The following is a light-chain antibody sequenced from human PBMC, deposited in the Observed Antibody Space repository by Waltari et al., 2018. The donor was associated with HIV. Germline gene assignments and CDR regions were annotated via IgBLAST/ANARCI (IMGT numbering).Light chain of an antibody. J-gene: IGLJ2*01. CDR3: SSYAGSNNVV. CDR2: EVS. Sequence: QSALTQPPSASGSPGQSVTISCPGTSSAAGGYKSVPWYHQHPGKAPQVTIYEVSKRPSGVPDRFSGSKSGNTASLTVSGLQAEDEADYYCSSYAGSNNVVFGGGTKLTVL. CDR1: SSAAGGYKS. V-gene: IGLV2-8*01.